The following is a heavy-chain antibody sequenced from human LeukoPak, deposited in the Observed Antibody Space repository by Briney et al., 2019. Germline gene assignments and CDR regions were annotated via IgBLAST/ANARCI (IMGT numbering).Heavy chain of an antibody. D-gene: IGHD5-12*01. CDR1: GGSISSGGYS. Sequence: SETLSLTCAVSGGSISSGGYSWSWIRQPPGKGLEWIGYIYHSGSTYYNPSLKSRVTISVDRSKNQFSLKLSSVTAADTAVYYCARAVRMVATFWFDPWGQGTLVTVSS. V-gene: IGHV4-30-2*01. CDR2: IYHSGST. CDR3: ARAVRMVATFWFDP. J-gene: IGHJ5*02.